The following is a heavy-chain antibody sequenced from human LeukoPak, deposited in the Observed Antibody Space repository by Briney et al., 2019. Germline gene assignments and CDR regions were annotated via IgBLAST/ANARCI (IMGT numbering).Heavy chain of an antibody. CDR3: AKGPLAVEHSTHRFDF. Sequence: GGSLRLSCAASGFTFTTYWMGWVRQAPGKGPEWVANINQVGSSKYFVDSVKGRFTVSRDNYKKTLYVQMSSLRAEDTAVYYCAKGPLAVEHSTHRFDFWGQGTLVNVSS. CDR2: INQVGSSK. D-gene: IGHD1/OR15-1a*01. CDR1: GFTFTTYW. J-gene: IGHJ4*02. V-gene: IGHV3-7*03.